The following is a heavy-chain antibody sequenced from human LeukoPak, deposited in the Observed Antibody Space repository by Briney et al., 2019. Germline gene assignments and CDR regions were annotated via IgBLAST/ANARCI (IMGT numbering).Heavy chain of an antibody. J-gene: IGHJ6*03. CDR2: ISSSSSSI. CDR3: AKGVVAATYYYYYYMDV. CDR1: GFTFSSYS. Sequence: GGSLRLSCAASGFTFSSYSINWVRQAPGKGLEWVSYISSSSSSIYYADSVKGRFTISRDNAKNSLYLQMNSLRAEDTAVYYCAKGVVAATYYYYYYMDVWGKGTTVTVSS. D-gene: IGHD2-15*01. V-gene: IGHV3-48*01.